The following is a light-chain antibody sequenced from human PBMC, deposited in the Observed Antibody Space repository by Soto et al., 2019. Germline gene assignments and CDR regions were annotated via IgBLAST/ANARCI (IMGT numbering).Light chain of an antibody. CDR2: DAS. CDR3: QQYGNSPRT. V-gene: IGKV3D-20*01. J-gene: IGKJ1*01. Sequence: EIVLTQSPATLSLSPGERATLSCGASQSVSSRYLAFYQQTPGLAPRLLIYDASSRATGIPDRFSGSGSGTDFTLTISRLEPEDFGVYYCQQYGNSPRTFGQGTKVDIK. CDR1: QSVSSRY.